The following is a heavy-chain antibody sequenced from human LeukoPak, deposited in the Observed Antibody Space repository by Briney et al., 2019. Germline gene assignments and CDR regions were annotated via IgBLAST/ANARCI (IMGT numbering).Heavy chain of an antibody. CDR1: GGSFSGYY. D-gene: IGHD3-10*01. CDR3: ARGFRGSGSYYSGYFDY. CDR2: MNHSGST. J-gene: IGHJ4*02. V-gene: IGHV4-34*01. Sequence: PSETLSLTCAVYGGSFSGYYWSWIRQPPGKGLEWIGEMNHSGSTNYNPSLKSRVTISVDTSKNQFSLKLSSVTATDTAVYYCARGFRGSGSYYSGYFDYWGQGTRVTVSS.